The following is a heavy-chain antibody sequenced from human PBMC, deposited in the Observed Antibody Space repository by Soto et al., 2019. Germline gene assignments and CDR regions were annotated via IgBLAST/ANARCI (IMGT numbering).Heavy chain of an antibody. CDR1: IFTFSSDG. V-gene: IGHV3-23*01. Sequence: QPGGSLRLSCAASIFTFSSDGMSWVRQAPGKGLEWVSSISASGGSTYYTDSVKGRFTISRDNSKNKVYLQMNSLRGEDTAVYYCAKRYYYGGSGPYGMDVWGQGTTVTVSS. CDR3: AKRYYYGGSGPYGMDV. D-gene: IGHD3-22*01. CDR2: ISASGGST. J-gene: IGHJ6*02.